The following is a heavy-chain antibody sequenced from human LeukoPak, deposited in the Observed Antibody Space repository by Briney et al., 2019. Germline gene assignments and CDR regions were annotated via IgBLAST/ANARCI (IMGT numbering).Heavy chain of an antibody. J-gene: IGHJ4*02. D-gene: IGHD4-17*01. CDR1: GGTFSSYA. Sequence: ASVKVSCKASGGTFSSYAISWVRQAPGQGLEWMGGIIPIFGTANYAQKFQGRVTITADESTSTAYMELSSLRSEDTAVYYCAKGHGDYAFDYWGQGTLVTVSS. CDR3: AKGHGDYAFDY. V-gene: IGHV1-69*13. CDR2: IIPIFGTA.